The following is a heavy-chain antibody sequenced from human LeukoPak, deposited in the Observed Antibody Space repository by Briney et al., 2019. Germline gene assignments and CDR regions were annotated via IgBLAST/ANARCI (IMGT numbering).Heavy chain of an antibody. CDR1: GGSISSGGYY. J-gene: IGHJ5*02. CDR2: IYYSGST. V-gene: IGHV4-31*03. D-gene: IGHD3-10*01. Sequence: SETLSLTCIVSGGSISSGGYYWSWIRQHPGTGLEWIGYIYYSGSTYYNPSLKSRVTISVDTSKNQFSLKLSSVTAADTAVYYCARENKAITMVRGNWFDPWGQGTLVTVSS. CDR3: ARENKAITMVRGNWFDP.